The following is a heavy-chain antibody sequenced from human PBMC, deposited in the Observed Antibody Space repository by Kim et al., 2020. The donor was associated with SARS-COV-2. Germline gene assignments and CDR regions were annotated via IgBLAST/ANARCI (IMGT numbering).Heavy chain of an antibody. CDR1: GGSFSGYY. J-gene: IGHJ4*02. Sequence: SETLSLTCAVYGGSFSGYYWSWIRQPPGKGLEWIGEINHSGSTNYNPSLKSRVTISVDTSKNQFSLKLSSVTAADTAVYYCARGQSIRWFLPEYLFDYWGQGTLVTVSS. D-gene: IGHD3-10*01. CDR2: INHSGST. CDR3: ARGQSIRWFLPEYLFDY. V-gene: IGHV4-34*01.